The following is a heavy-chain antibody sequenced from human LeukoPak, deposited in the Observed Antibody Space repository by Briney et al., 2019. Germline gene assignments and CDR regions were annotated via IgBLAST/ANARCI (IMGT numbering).Heavy chain of an antibody. Sequence: GASVKVSCKASGYTFTSYDISWVRQAPGQGLEWMGRIIPILGIANYAQKFQGRVTITADKSTSTAYMELSSLRSEDTAVYYCARDLIVGATTSDYWGQGTLVTVSS. J-gene: IGHJ4*02. CDR2: IIPILGIA. V-gene: IGHV1-69*04. CDR3: ARDLIVGATTSDY. CDR1: GYTFTSYD. D-gene: IGHD1-26*01.